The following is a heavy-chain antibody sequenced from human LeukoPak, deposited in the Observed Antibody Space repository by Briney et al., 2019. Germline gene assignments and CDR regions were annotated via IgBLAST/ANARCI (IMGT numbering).Heavy chain of an antibody. Sequence: GGSLRLSCAASGFTFSSYAMYWVGQAPGKGLEWVAVISYDGINKYYADSVKGRFTISRDNSENTLYLQMNSLRAEDTAVYYCARDLDKYVVATSGFDYWGQGTLVTVSS. CDR1: GFTFSSYA. CDR2: ISYDGINK. J-gene: IGHJ4*02. V-gene: IGHV3-30-3*01. D-gene: IGHD5-24*01. CDR3: ARDLDKYVVATSGFDY.